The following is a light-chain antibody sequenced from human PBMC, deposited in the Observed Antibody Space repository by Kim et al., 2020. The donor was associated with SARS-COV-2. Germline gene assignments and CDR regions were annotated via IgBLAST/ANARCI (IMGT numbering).Light chain of an antibody. CDR1: GGSIARSD. J-gene: IGLJ1*01. CDR3: QSYDSSNHV. CDR2: EDN. V-gene: IGLV6-57*03. Sequence: GTTVTISYPRGGGSIARSDVQWYRQRPGSAPTTVIYEDNQRPSGVPDRFSGSIDSSSNSASLTISGLKTEDEADYYCQSYDSSNHVFGTGTKVTVL.